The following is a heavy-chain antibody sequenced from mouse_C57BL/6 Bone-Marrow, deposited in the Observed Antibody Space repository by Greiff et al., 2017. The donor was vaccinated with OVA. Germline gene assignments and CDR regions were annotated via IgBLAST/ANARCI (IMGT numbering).Heavy chain of an antibody. CDR3: ARGEALPTVVDYYAMDY. Sequence: EVQLQQSGPELVKPGASVKIPCKASGYTFTDYNMDWVKQSHGKSLEWIGDINPNNGGTIYNQKFKGKATLTVDKSSSTAYMELRSLTSEDTAVYYCARGEALPTVVDYYAMDYWGQGTSVTVSS. J-gene: IGHJ4*01. D-gene: IGHD1-1*01. V-gene: IGHV1-18*01. CDR1: GYTFTDYN. CDR2: INPNNGGT.